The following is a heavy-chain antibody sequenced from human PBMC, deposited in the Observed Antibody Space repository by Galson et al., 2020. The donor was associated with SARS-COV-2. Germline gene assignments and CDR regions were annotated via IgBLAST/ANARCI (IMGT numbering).Heavy chain of an antibody. CDR2: IYYSGST. J-gene: IGHJ4*02. CDR3: ASFPYYYGSGGFYFDY. V-gene: IGHV4-39*01. Sequence: SETLSLTCTVSGGSISSSSYYWGWIRQPPGKGLEWIGSIYYSGSTYYNPSLKSRVTISVDTSKNQFSLKLSSVTAADTAVYYCASFPYYYGSGGFYFDYWGQGTLVTVSS. CDR1: GGSISSSSYY. D-gene: IGHD3-10*01.